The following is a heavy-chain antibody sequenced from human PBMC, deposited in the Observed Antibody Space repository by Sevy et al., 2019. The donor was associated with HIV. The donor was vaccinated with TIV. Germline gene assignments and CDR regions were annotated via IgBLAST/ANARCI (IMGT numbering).Heavy chain of an antibody. Sequence: GGSLRLSCAASGFSFSNAWMSWVRQAPGKGLEWVGRIKSKSDGRTTDYAAPVKGRFTISRDDSKSTPYLEMNNLKTEDTAVYYCTTDPGQPEWLLLYYFDKWGQGTLVTVSS. CDR2: IKSKSDGRTT. CDR1: GFSFSNAW. J-gene: IGHJ4*02. V-gene: IGHV3-15*01. D-gene: IGHD3-22*01. CDR3: TTDPGQPEWLLLYYFDK.